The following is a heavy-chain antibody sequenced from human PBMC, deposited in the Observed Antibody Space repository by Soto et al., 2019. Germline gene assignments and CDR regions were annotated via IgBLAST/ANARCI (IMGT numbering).Heavy chain of an antibody. J-gene: IGHJ3*02. V-gene: IGHV3-30*18. CDR2: ISYDGSNK. Sequence: QVQLVESGGGVVQPGRSLRISCAASGFTFSSYGMHWVRQAPGKGLEWVAVISYDGSNKYYADSVKGRFTISRDNSKNTLYLQMNSLRAEDTAVYYCAKDLEGDPHDAFDIWGQGTMVTVSS. CDR3: AKDLEGDPHDAFDI. CDR1: GFTFSSYG.